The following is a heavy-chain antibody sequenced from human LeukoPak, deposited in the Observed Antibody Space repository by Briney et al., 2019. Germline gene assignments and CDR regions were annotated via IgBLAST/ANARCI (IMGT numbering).Heavy chain of an antibody. V-gene: IGHV4-59*01. CDR1: GGSISSYY. D-gene: IGHD3-22*01. J-gene: IGHJ4*02. CDR2: IYYSGST. CDR3: ARVKNYYDSSGYPYYFDY. Sequence: PSETLSLTCTVSGGSISSYYWSWIRQPPGKGLEWIGYIYYSGSTNYNPSLKSRVTISVDTSKNQFSLKLSSVTAADTAVYHCARVKNYYDSSGYPYYFDYWGQGTLATVSS.